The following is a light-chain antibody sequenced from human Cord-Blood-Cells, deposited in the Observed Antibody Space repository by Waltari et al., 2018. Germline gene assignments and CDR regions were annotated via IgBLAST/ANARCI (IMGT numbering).Light chain of an antibody. Sequence: QTVVTQEPSFSVSPGGTVTLTCGLRSGSVATSYYPRWYQQTPGQAPRPLIYSTNTRSSVVPDRFSGSILGNKAALTITGAQADDESDYYCVLYMGSGISVFGGGTKLTVL. V-gene: IGLV8-61*01. CDR3: VLYMGSGISV. J-gene: IGLJ3*02. CDR2: STN. CDR1: SGSVATSYY.